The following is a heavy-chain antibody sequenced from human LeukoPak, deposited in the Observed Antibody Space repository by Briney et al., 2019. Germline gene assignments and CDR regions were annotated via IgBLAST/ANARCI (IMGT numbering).Heavy chain of an antibody. D-gene: IGHD3/OR15-3a*01. CDR1: GFTFSDYY. CDR2: IRDSGEA. V-gene: IGHV3-66*03. CDR3: ARDRAALQDWVEFDP. J-gene: IGHJ5*02. Sequence: GGSLRLSCAASGFTFSDYYMSWVRQAPGKGLEWVGLIRDSGEAFYADFVRGRFAISRDESENTLYLQMNSLRVEDTAVYFCARDRAALQDWVEFDPWGQGTPVIVSS.